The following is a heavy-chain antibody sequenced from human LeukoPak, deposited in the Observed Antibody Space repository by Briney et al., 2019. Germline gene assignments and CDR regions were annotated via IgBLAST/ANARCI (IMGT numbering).Heavy chain of an antibody. Sequence: SETLSLTCTVSGGSISSSSYYWGWIRQPPGKGLEWIGSIYYSGSTYYNPSLKSRVTISVDTSKNQFSLKLSSVTAADTAVYYCTGITVTMYYFDYWGQGTLVTVSS. J-gene: IGHJ4*02. CDR1: GGSISSSSYY. CDR2: IYYSGST. D-gene: IGHD4-17*01. V-gene: IGHV4-39*01. CDR3: TGITVTMYYFDY.